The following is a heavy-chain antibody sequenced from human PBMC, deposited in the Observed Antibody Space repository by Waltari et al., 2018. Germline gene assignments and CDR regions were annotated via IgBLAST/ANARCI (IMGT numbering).Heavy chain of an antibody. CDR1: GFTFDDYA. D-gene: IGHD2-15*01. CDR3: AKEGRDGGKAEHYYYYYYMDV. CDR2: ISWNSGSI. Sequence: EVQLVESGGGLVQPGRSLRLSCAASGFTFDDYAMHWVRQAPGKGLEWVSGISWNSGSIGYADSVKGRFTISRDNAKNSLYLQMNSLRAEDTALYYCAKEGRDGGKAEHYYYYYYMDVWGKGTTVTVSS. J-gene: IGHJ6*03. V-gene: IGHV3-9*01.